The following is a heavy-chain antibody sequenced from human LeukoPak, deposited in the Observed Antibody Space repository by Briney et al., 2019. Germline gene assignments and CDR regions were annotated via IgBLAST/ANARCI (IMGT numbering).Heavy chain of an antibody. CDR3: ASSSIYYYMDV. D-gene: IGHD6-6*01. Sequence: SETLSLTCTVSGGSISSGSYYWSWIRQPAGKGLEWIGRIYTSESTNYNPSLKSRVTISVDTSKNQFSLKLSSVTAADTAVYYCASSSIYYYMDVWGKGTTVTVSS. V-gene: IGHV4-61*02. J-gene: IGHJ6*03. CDR1: GGSISSGSYY. CDR2: IYTSEST.